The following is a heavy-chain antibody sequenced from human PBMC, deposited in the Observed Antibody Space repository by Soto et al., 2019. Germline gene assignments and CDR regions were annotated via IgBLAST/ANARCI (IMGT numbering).Heavy chain of an antibody. CDR2: INPNSGGT. D-gene: IGHD6-13*01. CDR3: ARDRSSSLAGGDAFDI. V-gene: IGHV1-2*04. Sequence: ASVKVSCKASGYTYTGYHMHWVRKAPGQGLEWMGWINPNSGGTNYAQKFQGWVTMTRDTSISTAYMELSRLRSEDTAVYYCARDRSSSLAGGDAFDIWGQGTMVTVSS. J-gene: IGHJ3*02. CDR1: GYTYTGYH.